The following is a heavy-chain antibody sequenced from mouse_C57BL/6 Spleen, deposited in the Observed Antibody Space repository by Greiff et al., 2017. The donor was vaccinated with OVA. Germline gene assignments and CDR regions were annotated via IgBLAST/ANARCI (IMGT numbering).Heavy chain of an antibody. CDR2: ISDGGSYT. V-gene: IGHV5-4*01. Sequence: EVKLVESGGGLVKPGGSLKLSCAASGFTFSSYAMSWVRQTPEKRLEWVATISDGGSYTYYPDNVKGRFTLSRDNAKNNLYLQMSHLESEDTAMYYCARDGDSFAYWGQGTLVTVSA. CDR3: ARDGDSFAY. J-gene: IGHJ3*01. CDR1: GFTFSSYA.